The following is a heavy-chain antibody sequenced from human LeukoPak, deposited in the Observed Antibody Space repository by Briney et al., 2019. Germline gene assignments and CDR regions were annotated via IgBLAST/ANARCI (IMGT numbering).Heavy chain of an antibody. J-gene: IGHJ6*02. CDR2: ISGSGGST. CDR1: GFTFSSYA. CDR3: AKDPEIRSPGMDV. V-gene: IGHV3-23*01. Sequence: ETGGSLRLSCAASGFTFSSYAMSWVRQAPGKGLEWVSAISGSGGSTYYADSVKGRFTISRDNSKNTLYLQMNSLRAEDTAVYYCAKDPEIRSPGMDVWGQGTTATVSS.